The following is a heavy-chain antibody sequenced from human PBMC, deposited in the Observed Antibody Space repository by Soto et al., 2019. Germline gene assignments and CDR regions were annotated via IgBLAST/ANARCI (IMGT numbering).Heavy chain of an antibody. V-gene: IGHV4-59*08. CDR2: IFDSGNA. CDR1: GGSINSYC. CDR3: ARHRRTTVAKFYFDN. Sequence: SETLSLTYTVSGGSINSYCWSWIRQPPGKGLEWIAYIFDSGNANYNPSLKSRVTISVGTSKNQFSLKLTSVTAADTAVYYCARHRRTTVAKFYFDNWGQGALVTVSS. D-gene: IGHD4-4*01. J-gene: IGHJ4*02.